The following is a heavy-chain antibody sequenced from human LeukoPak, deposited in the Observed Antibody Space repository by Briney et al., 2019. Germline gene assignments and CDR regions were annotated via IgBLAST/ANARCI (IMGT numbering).Heavy chain of an antibody. CDR1: GLTFDDYG. CDR3: ASATIFGVVIYY. Sequence: GGSLRLSCAASGLTFDDYGMNWVRQAPGKGLEWVSSINWNGGITGYADSVKGRFTISRDNSKNTLYLQMNSLRAEDTAVYYCASATIFGVVIYYWGQGTLVTVSS. D-gene: IGHD3-3*01. J-gene: IGHJ4*02. V-gene: IGHV3-20*04. CDR2: INWNGGIT.